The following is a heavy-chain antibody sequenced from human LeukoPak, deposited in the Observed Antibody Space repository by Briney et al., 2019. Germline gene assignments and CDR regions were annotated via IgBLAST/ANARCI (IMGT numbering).Heavy chain of an antibody. D-gene: IGHD3-10*01. CDR2: INHSGST. CDR1: GGSFSGYY. J-gene: IGHJ4*02. V-gene: IGHV4-34*01. CDR3: ARGLRYYGSGSYYQGSDY. Sequence: PSETLSLTCAVYGGSFSGYYWSWIRQPPGKGLEWIGEINHSGSTNYNPSLKSRVTILVDTSKNQFSLKLSSVTAADTAVYYCARGLRYYGSGSYYQGSDYWGQGTLVTVSS.